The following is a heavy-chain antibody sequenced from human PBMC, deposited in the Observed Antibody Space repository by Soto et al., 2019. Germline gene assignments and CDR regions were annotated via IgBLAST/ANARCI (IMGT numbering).Heavy chain of an antibody. J-gene: IGHJ6*02. D-gene: IGHD1-26*01. V-gene: IGHV3-23*01. CDR3: AKVGPSYYYGMDV. Sequence: PGESLKISCXASGLDFSSEVMCWVRQAPGKGLEWVSSISGSGRTIYHADSMRGRFAISRDNSKNSLYLQLNNLRVDDTAVYYCAKVGPSYYYGMDVWGQGTTVTVSS. CDR2: ISGSGRTI. CDR1: GLDFSSEV.